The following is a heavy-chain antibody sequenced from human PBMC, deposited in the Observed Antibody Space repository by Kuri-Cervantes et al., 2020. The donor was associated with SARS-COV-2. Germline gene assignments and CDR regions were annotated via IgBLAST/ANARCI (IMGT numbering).Heavy chain of an antibody. CDR2: INWNGGST. CDR1: GFTFDDYG. V-gene: IGHV3-20*04. CDR3: AREKGYCSSTSCYRNWFDP. J-gene: IGHJ5*02. Sequence: GESLKISCAASGFTFDDYGMSWVRQAPGKGLEWVSGINWNGGSTGYADSVKGRFTISRDNAKNTLYLQMNSLRAEDTAVYYCAREKGYCSSTSCYRNWFDPWGQGTLVTVSS. D-gene: IGHD2-2*01.